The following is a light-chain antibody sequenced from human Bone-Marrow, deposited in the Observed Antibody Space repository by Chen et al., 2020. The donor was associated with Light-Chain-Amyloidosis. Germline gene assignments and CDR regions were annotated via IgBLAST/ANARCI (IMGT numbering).Light chain of an antibody. CDR3: SSYTITNTLV. Sequence: QSALTQPASVSGSPGQSITISCTGTSSDVCGDNHVSRYQQHPDKAPKLMIYEVTNRPSWVPDRFSGSKSDNAASLTISGLQTEDEADYFCSSYTITNTLVFGSGTRVTVL. V-gene: IGLV2-14*01. CDR2: EVT. CDR1: SSDVCGDNH. J-gene: IGLJ1*01.